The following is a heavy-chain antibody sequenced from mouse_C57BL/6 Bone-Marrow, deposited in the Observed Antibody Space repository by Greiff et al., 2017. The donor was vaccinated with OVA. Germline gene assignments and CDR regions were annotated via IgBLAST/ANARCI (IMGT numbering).Heavy chain of an antibody. V-gene: IGHV1-61*01. D-gene: IGHD2-3*01. CDR2: IYPSDSET. CDR1: GYTFTSYW. CDR3: ARDGYSIWFAY. Sequence: VQLQQSGAELVRPGSSVKLSCKASGYTFTSYWMDWVKQRPGQGLEWIGNIYPSDSETHYNQKFKDKATLTVDKSSSTAYMQLSSLTSEDSAVYYCARDGYSIWFAYWGQGTLVTVSA. J-gene: IGHJ3*01.